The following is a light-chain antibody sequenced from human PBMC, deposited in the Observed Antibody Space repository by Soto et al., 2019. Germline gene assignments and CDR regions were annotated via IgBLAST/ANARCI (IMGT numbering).Light chain of an antibody. Sequence: QSVLTQPPSAPGTPGQRVTISCSGSDSNIGSFTVHWYQQVPGTAPKPLIHTTYQRPSGVPDRFSGSKSGTSGSLAISGLQPEDEADYYCASWDDSLSGFVFGTGTRSPS. CDR2: TTY. J-gene: IGLJ1*01. CDR3: ASWDDSLSGFV. CDR1: DSNIGSFT. V-gene: IGLV1-44*01.